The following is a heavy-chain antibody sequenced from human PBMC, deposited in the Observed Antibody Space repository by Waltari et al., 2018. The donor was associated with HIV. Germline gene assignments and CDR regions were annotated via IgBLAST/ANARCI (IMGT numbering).Heavy chain of an antibody. CDR3: VRGRLLEGISGMSGYFDR. D-gene: IGHD3-3*01. Sequence: EAQLVESGVVLVQPGGSLRLSCAASGFTFRPSDIHWCRHVIGKRLVWGAGSGSDGDRYDSDSVKGRFTISRENADRSFYLQMESPGVGDTAVKDGVRGRLLEGISGMSGYFDRWGRGTVVTVSS. CDR2: SGSDGDR. V-gene: IGHV3-13*01. CDR1: GFTFRPSD. J-gene: IGHJ2*01.